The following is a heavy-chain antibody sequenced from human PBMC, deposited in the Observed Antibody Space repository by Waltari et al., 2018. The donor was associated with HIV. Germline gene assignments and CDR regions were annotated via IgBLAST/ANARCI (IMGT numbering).Heavy chain of an antibody. Sequence: QVQLQESGPGLVKPSETLSLTCTVSGASFNRYYWSWIRQSPGKGLEWIGYIYYSGGTKYNPSLKCRVTMSIDTSKNQFSQGLTSVTAADTAVYYCARRIARIAGGAFDIWGQGTMVTVSS. CDR2: IYYSGGT. CDR1: GASFNRYY. V-gene: IGHV4-59*01. J-gene: IGHJ3*02. CDR3: ARRIARIAGGAFDI. D-gene: IGHD2-21*01.